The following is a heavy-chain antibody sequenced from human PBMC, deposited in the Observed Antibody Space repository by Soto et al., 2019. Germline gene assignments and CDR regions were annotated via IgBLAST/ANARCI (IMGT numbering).Heavy chain of an antibody. CDR2: ISYNGKKK. D-gene: IGHD3-10*01. CDR3: AKNSAPITMQSGFFDY. J-gene: IGHJ4*01. Sequence: GGSLRVSCEAAGFASANFGMHWVRQTPAKGLEWVAGISYNGKKKYYGDSVTGRFTISRDNPKNTLFLQLNNVKVEDTALYFCAKNSAPITMQSGFFDYWGQGTLVTVSS. V-gene: IGHV3-30*18. CDR1: GFASANFG.